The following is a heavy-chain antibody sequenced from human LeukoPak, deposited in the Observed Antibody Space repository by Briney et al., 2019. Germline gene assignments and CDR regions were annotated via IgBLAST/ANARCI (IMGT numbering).Heavy chain of an antibody. CDR2: IWYDGSNK. V-gene: IGHV3-33*01. CDR1: GFTFSSYG. CDR3: ARAYDILTKFDP. D-gene: IGHD3-9*01. J-gene: IGHJ5*02. Sequence: GGSLRLSCAASGFTFSSYGMHWVRQAPGKGLEWVAVIWYDGSNKYYADSVKGRFTISRDNSKNTLYLQMNSLRAEDTAVYYCARAYDILTKFDPWGQGTLVTVSS.